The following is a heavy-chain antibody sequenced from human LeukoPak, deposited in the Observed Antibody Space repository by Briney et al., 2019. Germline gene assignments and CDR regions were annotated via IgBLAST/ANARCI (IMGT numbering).Heavy chain of an antibody. V-gene: IGHV4-30-2*01. Sequence: PSETLSLTCTVSGGSISSGGYYWSWIRQPPGKGLEWIGYIYHSGSTYYNPSLKSRVTISVDRSKNQFSLKLSSVTAADTAVYYCARAAAGTKKGEYFQHWGQGTLVTVSS. D-gene: IGHD6-13*01. CDR3: ARAAAGTKKGEYFQH. J-gene: IGHJ1*01. CDR2: IYHSGST. CDR1: GGSISSGGYY.